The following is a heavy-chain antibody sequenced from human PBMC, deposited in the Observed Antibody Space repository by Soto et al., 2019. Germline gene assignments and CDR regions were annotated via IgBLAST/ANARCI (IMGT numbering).Heavy chain of an antibody. CDR2: IYYSGST. J-gene: IGHJ3*02. CDR3: ARVPFDYGGNYHAFDI. CDR1: GGSISSGDYY. D-gene: IGHD4-17*01. Sequence: QVQLQESGPGLVKPSQTLSLTCTVSGGSISSGDYYWSWIRQPPGKGLEGIGYIYYSGSTYYNPSLKSRVTISVDTSKNQFSLKLSSVTAADTAVYYCARVPFDYGGNYHAFDIWGQGTMVTVSS. V-gene: IGHV4-30-4*01.